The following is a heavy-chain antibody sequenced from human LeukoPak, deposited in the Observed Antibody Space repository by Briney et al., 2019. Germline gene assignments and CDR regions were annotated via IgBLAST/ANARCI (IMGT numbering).Heavy chain of an antibody. D-gene: IGHD6-13*01. Sequence: PGGSLRLSCAASGFTFSSYGMHWVRQAPGKGLEWVAVIWYDGSNKYYADSEKGRFTISRDNSKNTLYLQMNSLRAEDTAVYYCARDNIAAAGYYYYYGMDVWGKGTTVTVSS. CDR2: IWYDGSNK. CDR1: GFTFSSYG. CDR3: ARDNIAAAGYYYYYGMDV. J-gene: IGHJ6*04. V-gene: IGHV3-33*01.